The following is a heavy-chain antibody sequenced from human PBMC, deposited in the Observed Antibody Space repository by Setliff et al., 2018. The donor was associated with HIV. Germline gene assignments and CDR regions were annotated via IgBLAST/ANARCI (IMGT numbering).Heavy chain of an antibody. CDR2: IYYSGST. V-gene: IGHV4-59*11. D-gene: IGHD3-3*01. CDR1: GGSISSHY. J-gene: IGHJ6*03. Sequence: SETLSLTCTVSGGSISSHYWSWIRQPPGRGLEWIGYIYYSGSTNYNPSLKSRVTISVDTSKNQFSLRLSFVTAADTAVYYCARVGVSRFLEWLSNYYYYYMDVWGKGTTVTVSS. CDR3: ARVGVSRFLEWLSNYYYYYMDV.